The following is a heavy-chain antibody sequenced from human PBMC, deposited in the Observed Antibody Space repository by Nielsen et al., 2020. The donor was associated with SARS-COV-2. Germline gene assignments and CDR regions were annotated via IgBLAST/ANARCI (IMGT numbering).Heavy chain of an antibody. J-gene: IGHJ6*03. D-gene: IGHD1-1*01. V-gene: IGHV3-48*01. CDR2: ITRSGGTT. Sequence: GESLKISCEVSGFLFSDYNMNWVRQAPGKGLEWLSFITRSGGTTYYADSVKGRFTISRDNAKNSLYLQMNSLRVEDTAVYYCAKLLGSGPTYFFYMDVWGKGTTVTVSS. CDR3: AKLLGSGPTYFFYMDV. CDR1: GFLFSDYN.